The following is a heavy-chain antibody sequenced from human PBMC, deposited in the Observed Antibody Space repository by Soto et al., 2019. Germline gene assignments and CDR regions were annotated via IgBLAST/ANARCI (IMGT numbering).Heavy chain of an antibody. V-gene: IGHV2-5*02. Sequence: QITLKESGPTLVKPTQTLTLTCTFSGFSLSNSGVGVGWIRQPPGKALEWLALIYWDDDKRYIPSLTSRLTITKDTSKNQVVLTMTNIDSVDTATYYCAHVLVVVANYGMDVWGQWTTVTVSS. J-gene: IGHJ6*02. CDR2: IYWDDDK. D-gene: IGHD2-15*01. CDR1: GFSLSNSGVG. CDR3: AHVLVVVANYGMDV.